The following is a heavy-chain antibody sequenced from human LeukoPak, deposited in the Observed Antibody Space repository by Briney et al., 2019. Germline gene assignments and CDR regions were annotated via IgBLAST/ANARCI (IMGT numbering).Heavy chain of an antibody. CDR1: GFTFSNYA. D-gene: IGHD1-26*01. Sequence: GGSLRLSCAASGFTFSNYAMSWVRQAPGKGLEWVSAISGSGGSTYYADSVTGQFTISRDNSKNTLYLQMNSLRAEDTAVYYCAKGGKWDVTPFDYWGQGTLVTVSS. V-gene: IGHV3-23*01. CDR3: AKGGKWDVTPFDY. J-gene: IGHJ4*02. CDR2: ISGSGGST.